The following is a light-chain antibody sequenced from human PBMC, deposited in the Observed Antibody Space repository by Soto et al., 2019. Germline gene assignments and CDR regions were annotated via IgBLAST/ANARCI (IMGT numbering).Light chain of an antibody. CDR1: NSNIGSNS. Sequence: QSVLTQPPSASGTPGQRVTISCSGSNSNIGSNSVNWYQQLPGTAPKLLIYNNNQRPSGVPDQFSGSKSGTSAALAISGLQSEDEADYYCAAWEDSLNGVLFGGGTKVTVL. CDR2: NNN. V-gene: IGLV1-44*01. J-gene: IGLJ2*01. CDR3: AAWEDSLNGVL.